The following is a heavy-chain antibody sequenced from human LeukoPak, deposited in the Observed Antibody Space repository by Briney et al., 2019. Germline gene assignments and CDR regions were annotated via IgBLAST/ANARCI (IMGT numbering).Heavy chain of an antibody. CDR2: IYHSGST. CDR1: GYSISSGYY. V-gene: IGHV4-38-2*01. J-gene: IGHJ4*02. CDR3: ARLASLGGYDYYFDY. D-gene: IGHD5-12*01. Sequence: SETLSLTRAVSGYSISSGYYWGWIRQPPGKGLEWIGSIYHSGSTYYNPSLKSRVTISVDTSKNQFSLKLSSVTAADTAVYYCARLASLGGYDYYFDYWGQGTLVTVSS.